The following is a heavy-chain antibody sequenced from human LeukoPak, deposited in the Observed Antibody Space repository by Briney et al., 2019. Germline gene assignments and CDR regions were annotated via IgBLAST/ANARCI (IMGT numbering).Heavy chain of an antibody. J-gene: IGHJ5*02. V-gene: IGHV4-39*07. CDR2: FYYSGST. CDR3: ARVPITGDQNSGLRSARRRNWFDP. D-gene: IGHD5-12*01. CDR1: GGPISSSNYY. Sequence: PSETLSLTCTVSGGPISSSNYYWGWIRQPPGKGLEWIGSFYYSGSTYYKPSLKSRVTISVDTSKNQFSLKLSSVTAADTAVYYCARVPITGDQNSGLRSARRRNWFDPWGQGTLVTVSS.